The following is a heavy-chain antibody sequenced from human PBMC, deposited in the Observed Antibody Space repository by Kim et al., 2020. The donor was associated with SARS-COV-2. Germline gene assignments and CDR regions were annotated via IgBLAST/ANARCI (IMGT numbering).Heavy chain of an antibody. D-gene: IGHD2-21*02. V-gene: IGHV4-59*08. Sequence: SETLSLTCTVSGGSISSYYWSWIRQPPGKGLEWIGYIYYSGSTNYNPSLKSRVTISVDTSKNQFSLKLSSVTAADTAVYYCARFRLVTESRYYYYYGMDVWGQGTTVTVSS. J-gene: IGHJ6*02. CDR2: IYYSGST. CDR1: GGSISSYY. CDR3: ARFRLVTESRYYYYYGMDV.